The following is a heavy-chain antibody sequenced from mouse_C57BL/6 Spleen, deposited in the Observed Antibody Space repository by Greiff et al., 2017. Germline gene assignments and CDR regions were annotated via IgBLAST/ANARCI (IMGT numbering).Heavy chain of an antibody. J-gene: IGHJ3*01. CDR3: ARDDGFAY. CDR2: INPNNGGT. Sequence: EVQGVESGPELVKPGASVKIPCKASGYTFTDYNMDWVKQSHGKSLEWIGDINPNNGGTIYNQKFKGKATLTVDKSSSTAYMELRSLTSEDTAVYYCARDDGFAYWGQGTLVTVSA. CDR1: GYTFTDYN. V-gene: IGHV1-18*01. D-gene: IGHD2-12*01.